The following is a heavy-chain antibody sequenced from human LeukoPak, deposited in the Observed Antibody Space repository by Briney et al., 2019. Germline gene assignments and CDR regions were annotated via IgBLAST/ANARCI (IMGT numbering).Heavy chain of an antibody. Sequence: GESLKISCKGSGYSFTSYWIGWVRQMPGKGLEWMGTIYPVDSDTRYSPSFQGHVTISADKSISTAYLQWSSLKASDTAMYYCARHYCTNGVCYPLYWGQGTLVTVSS. CDR1: GYSFTSYW. CDR3: ARHYCTNGVCYPLY. D-gene: IGHD2-8*01. J-gene: IGHJ4*02. CDR2: IYPVDSDT. V-gene: IGHV5-51*01.